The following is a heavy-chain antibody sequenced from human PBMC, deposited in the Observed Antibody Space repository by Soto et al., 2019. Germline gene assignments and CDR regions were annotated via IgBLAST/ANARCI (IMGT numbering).Heavy chain of an antibody. CDR1: GFTFSDCY. D-gene: IGHD4-17*01. V-gene: IGHV3-11*01. CDR2: ISTSGETI. Sequence: QVQLVESGGGLVKPGGSLRLSCAASGFTFSDCYMSWIRQAPGKGLEWLSYISTSGETIYYADSVKGRFTISRDNAKNSLYLQITSLRADDTAVHYCARPDFDDYGDYCWFDRWGPGTLVAVCS. J-gene: IGHJ5*02. CDR3: ARPDFDDYGDYCWFDR.